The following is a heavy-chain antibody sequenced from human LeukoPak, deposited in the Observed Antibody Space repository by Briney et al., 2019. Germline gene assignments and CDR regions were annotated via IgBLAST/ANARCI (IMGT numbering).Heavy chain of an antibody. J-gene: IGHJ5*02. D-gene: IGHD3-10*01. Sequence: SGGSLRLSCAASGFTFSSYAVSWVRQAPGKGLEWVSAISGSGGSTYYADSVKGRFTISRDNSKNTLYLQINSRRAGETAVYYCAKGVAGLWFGVHNLFDPWGQGTLVTVSS. CDR2: ISGSGGST. V-gene: IGHV3-23*01. CDR1: GFTFSSYA. CDR3: AKGVAGLWFGVHNLFDP.